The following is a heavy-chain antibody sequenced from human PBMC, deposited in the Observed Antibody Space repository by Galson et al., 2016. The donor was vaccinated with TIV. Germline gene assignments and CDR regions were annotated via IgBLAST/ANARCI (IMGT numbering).Heavy chain of an antibody. D-gene: IGHD3-10*01. V-gene: IGHV1-69*01. Sequence: AKSAQKFRDRVTITADESMSTVYMELSSLRSEDTAVYYCATLGGYFGSGSYKTDFWGQGTLVTVSS. J-gene: IGHJ4*02. CDR3: ATLGGYFGSGSYKTDF. CDR2: A.